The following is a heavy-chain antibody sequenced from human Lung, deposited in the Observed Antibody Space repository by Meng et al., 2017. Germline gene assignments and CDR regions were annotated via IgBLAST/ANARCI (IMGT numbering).Heavy chain of an antibody. D-gene: IGHD4-11*01. CDR2: INHSGST. Sequence: QAQSQQWGAGLLKPSESLFLTGVVFGGSFSDYYWSWIRQPPGKGLEWIGEINHSGSTNYNPSLESRAIISVDTSQNNLSLKLSSVTAADSAVYYCARGPTTMAHDFDYWGQGTLVTVSS. J-gene: IGHJ4*02. CDR3: ARGPTTMAHDFDY. V-gene: IGHV4-34*01. CDR1: GGSFSDYY.